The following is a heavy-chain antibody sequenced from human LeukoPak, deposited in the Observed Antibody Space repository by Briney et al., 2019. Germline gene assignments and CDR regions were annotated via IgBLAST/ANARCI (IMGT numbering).Heavy chain of an antibody. J-gene: IGHJ3*02. CDR3: ARAPLEWEGAFDI. Sequence: QPGGSLRLSCAASGFTFSNYSMNWVRQAPGKGLEWLSYIISSSSTIYYADSVKGRFTISRDNAKNSLYLQMNSLRAEDTALYYCARAPLEWEGAFDIWGQGTMVTVSS. CDR2: IISSSSTI. V-gene: IGHV3-48*04. CDR1: GFTFSNYS. D-gene: IGHD1-26*01.